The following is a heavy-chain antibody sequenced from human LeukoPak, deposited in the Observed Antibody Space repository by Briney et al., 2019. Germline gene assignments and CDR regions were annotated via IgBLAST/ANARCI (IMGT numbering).Heavy chain of an antibody. V-gene: IGHV1-2*02. J-gene: IGHJ6*02. Sequence: ASVKLCCKASGYTFTGYYMHWVRQAPGPGLEWIGWTNPNSGGTNYAQKFQGRVTMTRDTSISTAYMELSRLRSDDTAVYYCARVLYYYDSSGYYWGYYYYGMDVWGQGTTVTVSS. CDR2: TNPNSGGT. CDR3: ARVLYYYDSSGYYWGYYYYGMDV. CDR1: GYTFTGYY. D-gene: IGHD3-22*01.